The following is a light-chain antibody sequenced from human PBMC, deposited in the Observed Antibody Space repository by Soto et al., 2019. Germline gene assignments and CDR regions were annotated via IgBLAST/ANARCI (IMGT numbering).Light chain of an antibody. CDR2: KAS. CDR3: QQYNTYRA. V-gene: IGKV1-5*03. J-gene: IGKJ1*01. CDR1: QSIGSW. Sequence: DIPITQSPSNLSASVGDSGTITCRASQSIGSWLAWHQQKPGKAPKLLIYKASTLESGVPSRFSGSGSGTEFTLTISSLQPDDFATYYCQQYNTYRAFGQGTKVDI.